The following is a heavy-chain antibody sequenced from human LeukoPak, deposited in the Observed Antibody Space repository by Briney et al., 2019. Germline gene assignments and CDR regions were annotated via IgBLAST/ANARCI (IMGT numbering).Heavy chain of an antibody. CDR1: GGTFSSYA. CDR3: ARALSDYYYGMDV. V-gene: IGHV1-69*13. Sequence: GASVTVSCKASGGTFSSYAISWVRQAPGQGLEWMGGIIPIFGAANYAQKFQGRVTITADESTSTAYMELSSLRSEDTAVYYCARALSDYYYGMDVWGQGTTVTVSS. J-gene: IGHJ6*02. D-gene: IGHD3-16*02. CDR2: IIPIFGAA.